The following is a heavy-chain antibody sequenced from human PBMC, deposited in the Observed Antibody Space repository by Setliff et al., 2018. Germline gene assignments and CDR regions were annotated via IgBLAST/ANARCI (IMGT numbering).Heavy chain of an antibody. CDR3: ARDLPTEYETIRDTFDV. CDR2: VKSNTDGGAI. J-gene: IGHJ3*01. CDR1: GFTFSKAW. D-gene: IGHD2-21*01. V-gene: IGHV3-15*07. Sequence: GGSLRLSCAVSGFTFSKAWMHWVRQAPGKGLEWVGRVKSNTDGGAIDYAAPVKGRFTISRDDSKNTVFLQMNSLKTEDTAVYYCARDLPTEYETIRDTFDVWGQGTKVTVSS.